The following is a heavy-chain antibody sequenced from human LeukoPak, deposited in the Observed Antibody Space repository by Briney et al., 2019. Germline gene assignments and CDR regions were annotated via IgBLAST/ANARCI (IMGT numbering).Heavy chain of an antibody. CDR2: INPNSGGT. V-gene: IGHV1-2*02. J-gene: IGHJ3*02. D-gene: IGHD3-22*01. CDR3: VKSSGSYGAFDI. Sequence: ASVKVSCKASGYTFTGYYMHWVRQAPGQGLEWMGWINPNSGGTNYAQKFQGRVTMTRDTSISTAYMELSRLRSDDTAVYYCVKSSGSYGAFDIWGQGTMVTVSS. CDR1: GYTFTGYY.